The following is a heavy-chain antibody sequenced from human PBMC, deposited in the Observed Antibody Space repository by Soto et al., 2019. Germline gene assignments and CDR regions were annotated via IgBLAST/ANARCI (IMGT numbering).Heavy chain of an antibody. CDR1: GFSLSTSGVG. J-gene: IGHJ4*02. CDR3: ARLKPPPDFEY. V-gene: IGHV2-5*02. CDR2: IYWDDDK. Sequence: QITLKESGPTLVKPTQTLTLTCTFSGFSLSTSGVGVGWIRQPPGKALEWLALIYWDDDKRYSPSLKSRLTITKDTPKNQVVLNKTHMGPVDTATYYRARLKPPPDFEYWGPGTPVTVS.